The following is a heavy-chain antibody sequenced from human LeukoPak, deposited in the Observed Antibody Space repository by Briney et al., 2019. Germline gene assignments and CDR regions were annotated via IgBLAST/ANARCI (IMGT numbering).Heavy chain of an antibody. CDR1: GFTLSTYG. V-gene: IGHV3-9*01. CDR2: VSWNSGSI. Sequence: GGSLRLSCAASGFTLSTYGMHWVRHPPGKGLEWVSGVSWNSGSIGYEDSVKGRFTISRDNGKNTLYLPMNSLRAEDTAFYYCAQGGERYCIGGSCYSYFEYWGQGILVTVS. CDR3: AQGGERYCIGGSCYSYFEY. D-gene: IGHD2-15*01. J-gene: IGHJ4*02.